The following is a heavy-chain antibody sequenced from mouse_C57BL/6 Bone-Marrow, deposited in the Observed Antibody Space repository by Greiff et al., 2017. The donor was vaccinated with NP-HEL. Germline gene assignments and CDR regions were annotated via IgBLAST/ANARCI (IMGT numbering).Heavy chain of an antibody. CDR2: ISYDGSN. CDR1: GYSITSGYY. V-gene: IGHV3-6*01. CDR3: ARERSTVVADY. D-gene: IGHD1-1*01. J-gene: IGHJ2*01. Sequence: ESGPGLVKPSQSLSLTCSVTGYSITSGYYWNWIRQFPGNKLEWMGYISYDGSNNYNPSLKNRISITRDTSKNQFFLKLNSVTTEDTATYYCARERSTVVADYWGQGTTLTVSS.